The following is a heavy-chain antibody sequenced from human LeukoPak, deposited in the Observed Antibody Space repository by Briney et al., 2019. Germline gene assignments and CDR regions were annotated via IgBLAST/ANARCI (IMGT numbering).Heavy chain of an antibody. CDR1: GFTVSSNY. D-gene: IGHD3-22*01. V-gene: IGHV3-66*01. J-gene: IGHJ4*02. Sequence: GGSLRLSCAASGFTVSSNYMSWVRQAPGKGLEWVSVIYSGGSTYYADSVKGRFTISRDNSKNTLYLQMNSLRAEDTAVYYCASDSGYYYDSIPLDYWGQGTLVTVSS. CDR3: ASDSGYYYDSIPLDY. CDR2: IYSGGST.